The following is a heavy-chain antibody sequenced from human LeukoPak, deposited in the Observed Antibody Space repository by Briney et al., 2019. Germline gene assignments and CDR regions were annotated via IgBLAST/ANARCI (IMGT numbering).Heavy chain of an antibody. J-gene: IGHJ4*02. CDR3: ARDKGTLGTRYYFDY. CDR1: GYTFTGYY. D-gene: IGHD2-2*01. Sequence: ASVNVSCEASGYTFTGYYMHWVRQAPGQGLEWMGWINPNSGGTNYAQKFQGRVTMTRDTSISTAYMELSRLRSDDTAVYYCARDKGTLGTRYYFDYWGQGTLVTVSS. V-gene: IGHV1-2*02. CDR2: INPNSGGT.